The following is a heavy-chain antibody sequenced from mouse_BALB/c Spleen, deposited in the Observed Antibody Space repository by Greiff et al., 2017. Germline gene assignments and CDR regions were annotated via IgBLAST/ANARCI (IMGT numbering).Heavy chain of an antibody. V-gene: IGHV1-15*01. Sequence: QVQLQQSGAELVRPGASVTLSCKASGYTFTDYEMHWVKQTPVHGLEWIGAIDPETGGTAYNQKFKGKATLTADKSSSTAYMELRSLTSEDSAVYYCTREYYGLWYFDVWGAGTTVTVSS. CDR3: TREYYGLWYFDV. D-gene: IGHD1-1*01. CDR1: GYTFTDYE. J-gene: IGHJ1*01. CDR2: IDPETGGT.